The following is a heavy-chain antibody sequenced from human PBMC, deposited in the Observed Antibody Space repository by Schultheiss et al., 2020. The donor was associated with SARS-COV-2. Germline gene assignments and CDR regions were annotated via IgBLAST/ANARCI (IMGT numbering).Heavy chain of an antibody. Sequence: LSLTCTVSGGSISSSSYYWGWIRQAPGKGLEWVSYISSSGSTIYYADSVKGRFTISRDNAKNSLYLQMNSLRAEDTAVYYCARGTIVVVPAAIISYWSQGTLVTVSS. CDR1: GGSISSSSYY. CDR2: ISSSGSTI. CDR3: ARGTIVVVPAAIISY. V-gene: IGHV3-11*04. D-gene: IGHD2-2*01. J-gene: IGHJ4*02.